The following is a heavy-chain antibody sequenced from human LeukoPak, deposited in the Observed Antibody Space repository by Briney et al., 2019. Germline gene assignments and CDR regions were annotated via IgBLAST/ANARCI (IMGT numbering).Heavy chain of an antibody. CDR2: FDPEDGET. V-gene: IGHV1-24*01. D-gene: IGHD4-17*01. CDR3: ATESLYGDYTHVDFDY. CDR1: GYTLTELS. J-gene: IGHJ4*02. Sequence: ASVKVSCKVSGYTLTELSMHWVRQAPGKGLEWMGGFDPEDGETIYAHKFQGRVTMTEDASTDTAYMELSSLRSEDTAVYYCATESLYGDYTHVDFDYWGQGTLVTVSS.